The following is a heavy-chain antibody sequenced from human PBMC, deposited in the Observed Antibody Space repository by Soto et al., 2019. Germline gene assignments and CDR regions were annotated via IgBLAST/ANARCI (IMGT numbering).Heavy chain of an antibody. CDR2: ISGSGVST. J-gene: IGHJ4*02. D-gene: IGHD3-3*01. V-gene: IGHV3-23*01. CDR1: GFTFSSYA. CDR3: AKFHDFWSGYPSRDYFDY. Sequence: GGSLRLSCAASGFTFSSYAMSWVRQAPGKGLEWVSAISGSGVSTYYADSVKGRFTISRDNSKHTMYVQMNSLRAEDTAVYYCAKFHDFWSGYPSRDYFDYWGQGTLVTVSS.